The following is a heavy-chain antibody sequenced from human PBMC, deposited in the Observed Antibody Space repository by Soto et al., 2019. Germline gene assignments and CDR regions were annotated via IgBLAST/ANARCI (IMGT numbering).Heavy chain of an antibody. Sequence: QVQLQESGPGLVKPSETLSLTCTVSGGSIIGGVHSWSWIRQPPGKGLEWIGHIFDSGSSYYNPSLKSRLTISVDTSKNQFSLRLSSVTAADTAVYYCAREIMPLTNDWYFDLWCRFTLVTVSS. J-gene: IGHJ2*01. CDR3: AREIMPLTNDWYFDL. CDR1: GGSIIGGVHS. CDR2: IFDSGSS. V-gene: IGHV4-30-4*01. D-gene: IGHD2-8*01.